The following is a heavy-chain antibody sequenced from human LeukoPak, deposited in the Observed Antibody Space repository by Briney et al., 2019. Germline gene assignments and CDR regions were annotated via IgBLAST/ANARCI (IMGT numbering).Heavy chain of an antibody. V-gene: IGHV4-34*01. CDR1: GGSFSGYY. CDR3: TRGGYGPGSHYRF. D-gene: IGHD3-10*01. J-gene: IGHJ4*02. CDR2: INHSGAI. Sequence: PSEYLSLTCAFYGGSFSGYYWSWIRQSPGKGLEWIGEINHSGAIDYNTSLKRRVTISVDTSKNQFSLNLNSVTAADTAVYYCTRGGYGPGSHYRFWGQGTLVIASS.